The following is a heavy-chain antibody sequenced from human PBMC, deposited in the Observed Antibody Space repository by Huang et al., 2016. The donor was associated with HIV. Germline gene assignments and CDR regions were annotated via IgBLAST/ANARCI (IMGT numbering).Heavy chain of an antibody. CDR3: AYQQWLVGGLNH. J-gene: IGHJ5*02. D-gene: IGHD6-19*01. CDR2: SGSDSSYI. Sequence: EVELVESGGGLVKPGGSLRLSCAASGFAFSSYGMNWVRQAPGKGREGVAFSGSDSSYIYYADSVKGRVTISRDNAKSSIYLQLDSLRAEDTAVYYCAYQQWLVGGLNHWGQGTLVVVSS. CDR1: GFAFSSYG. V-gene: IGHV3-21*02.